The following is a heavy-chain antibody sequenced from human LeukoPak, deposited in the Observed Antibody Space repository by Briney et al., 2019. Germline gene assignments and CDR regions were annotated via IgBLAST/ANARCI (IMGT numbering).Heavy chain of an antibody. CDR1: GFTLSTYW. CDR3: ARFCGGDCYSGFDY. Sequence: PGGSLRLSCAASGFTLSTYWMSWVRQAPGKGLEWVSVIYSGGSTYYADSVKGRFTISRDNSKNTLYLQMNSLRAEDTAVYYCARFCGGDCYSGFDYWGQGTLVTVSS. D-gene: IGHD2-21*02. CDR2: IYSGGST. V-gene: IGHV3-53*01. J-gene: IGHJ4*02.